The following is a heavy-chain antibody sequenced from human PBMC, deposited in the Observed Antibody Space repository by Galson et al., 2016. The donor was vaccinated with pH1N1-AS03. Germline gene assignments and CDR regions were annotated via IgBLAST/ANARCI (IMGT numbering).Heavy chain of an antibody. Sequence: SLRLSCAASGFTFSKYAMSWVRQAPGKGLEWVSSISCSGGSTFYADSVKGRFTISRDNPKNTLYLQLNSLRVEDTAIYYCAKRTRSDDYWGQGTLVTVSS. V-gene: IGHV3-23*01. CDR2: ISCSGGST. CDR3: AKRTRSDDY. CDR1: GFTFSKYA. J-gene: IGHJ4*02.